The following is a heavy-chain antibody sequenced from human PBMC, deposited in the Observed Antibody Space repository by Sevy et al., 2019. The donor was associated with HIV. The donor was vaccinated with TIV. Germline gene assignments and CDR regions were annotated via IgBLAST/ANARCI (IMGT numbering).Heavy chain of an antibody. CDR1: GFTFSSYA. CDR3: AKIAVAARYYFDY. CDR2: ISGSGGST. V-gene: IGHV3-23*01. D-gene: IGHD6-19*01. Sequence: GGSLRLSCAASGFTFSSYAMSWVRQAPGKGLEWVSAISGSGGSTYYGDSVKGRFTISRDNSKNTLYLQMNSLGAEDTSVYYCAKIAVAARYYFDYWGQGTLVTVSS. J-gene: IGHJ4*02.